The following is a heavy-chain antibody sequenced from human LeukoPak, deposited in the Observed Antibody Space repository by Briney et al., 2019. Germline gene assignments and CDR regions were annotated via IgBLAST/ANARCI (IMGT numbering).Heavy chain of an antibody. Sequence: GGSLRLSCAASGFTFSSYAMHWVRQAPGKGLEWVAVISYDGSNKYYADSVKGRFTISRDNSKNTLYLQMNSLRVEDTAVYYCARDSVTMARNYYYGMDVWGQGTTVTVSS. V-gene: IGHV3-30-3*01. CDR2: ISYDGSNK. CDR3: ARDSVTMARNYYYGMDV. J-gene: IGHJ6*02. CDR1: GFTFSSYA. D-gene: IGHD3-10*01.